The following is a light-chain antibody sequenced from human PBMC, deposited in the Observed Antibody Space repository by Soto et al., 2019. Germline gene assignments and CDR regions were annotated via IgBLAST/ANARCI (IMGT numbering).Light chain of an antibody. CDR2: GAS. V-gene: IGKV3-20*01. CDR3: QQYGSVPRT. Sequence: EIVLTQSPGSLSLSPGERATLSCRASQSINSNYLAWYRQKPGQAPRLLIYGASRRATDIPDRFSGSVSGTDFTLTISRLEPEDFAVYYCQQYGSVPRTFGQGTKVEIQ. J-gene: IGKJ1*01. CDR1: QSINSNY.